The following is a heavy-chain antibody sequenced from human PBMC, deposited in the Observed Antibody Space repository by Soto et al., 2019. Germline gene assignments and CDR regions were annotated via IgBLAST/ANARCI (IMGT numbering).Heavy chain of an antibody. Sequence: ASVKVSCKASGFTFTSSAVQWVRQARGQRLEWIGWIVVGSGNTNYAQKFQERVTITRDMSTSTAYMELSSLRSEDTAVYYCAAVTAMVNKTDYWGQGTLVTVSS. CDR3: AAVTAMVNKTDY. D-gene: IGHD5-18*01. CDR1: GFTFTSSA. CDR2: IVVGSGNT. J-gene: IGHJ4*02. V-gene: IGHV1-58*01.